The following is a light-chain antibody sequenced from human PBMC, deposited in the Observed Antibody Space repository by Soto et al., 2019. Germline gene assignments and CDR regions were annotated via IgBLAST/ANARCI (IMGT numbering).Light chain of an antibody. Sequence: DIQMTQSPSSLSASVGDRVTITCRASQSMSSYLHWYQQKPGKAPKLLIYAASSLQSGVPSRFSCSGSGTDFTLTISSLQPEDFATYYCQQRYSTPPWTFGQGTKVEIK. CDR3: QQRYSTPPWT. V-gene: IGKV1-39*01. CDR1: QSMSSY. CDR2: AAS. J-gene: IGKJ1*01.